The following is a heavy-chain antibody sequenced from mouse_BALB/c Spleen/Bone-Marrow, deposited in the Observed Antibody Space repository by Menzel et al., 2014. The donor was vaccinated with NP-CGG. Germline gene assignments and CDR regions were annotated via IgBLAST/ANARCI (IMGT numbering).Heavy chain of an antibody. V-gene: IGHV14-3*02. Sequence: VQLQQSGAELVKPGASVRLSCTASGFNIKDTYIHWVKPRPEQGLEWIGRIDPANGNTKYDPKFQGKATITADTSSNTAYLQLSSLTSEDTAVYYCASYRLRTYFDYWGQGTTLTVSS. CDR1: GFNIKDTY. D-gene: IGHD2-14*01. CDR2: IDPANGNT. CDR3: ASYRLRTYFDY. J-gene: IGHJ2*01.